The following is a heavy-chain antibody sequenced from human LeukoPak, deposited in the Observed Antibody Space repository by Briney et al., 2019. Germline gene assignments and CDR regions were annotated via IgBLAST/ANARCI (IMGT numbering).Heavy chain of an antibody. Sequence: PSETLSLTCTVSGGSISSHYWSWIRQPPGKGLEWIGYIYSSGSTNYNPSLKSRVTISLDTSKNQFSLQLSSVTAADTAVYYCARGEKMATRHVHGCFDPWGQGTLVTVSS. D-gene: IGHD5-24*01. J-gene: IGHJ5*02. CDR3: ARGEKMATRHVHGCFDP. CDR2: IYSSGST. CDR1: GGSISSHY. V-gene: IGHV4-59*11.